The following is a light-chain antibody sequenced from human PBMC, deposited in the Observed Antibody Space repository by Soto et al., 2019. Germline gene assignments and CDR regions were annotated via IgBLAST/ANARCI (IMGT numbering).Light chain of an antibody. Sequence: QSALTQPASVSGSPGQSITISCTGTSSDVGGYNYVSWYQQHPGKAPKAMIYDVTNRPSGVSNRFSGSKSGNTASLTISGLQAEDEADYYCSSSTSSSTLVFGGGTKLTVL. CDR2: DVT. CDR1: SSDVGGYNY. V-gene: IGLV2-14*01. J-gene: IGLJ2*01. CDR3: SSSTSSSTLV.